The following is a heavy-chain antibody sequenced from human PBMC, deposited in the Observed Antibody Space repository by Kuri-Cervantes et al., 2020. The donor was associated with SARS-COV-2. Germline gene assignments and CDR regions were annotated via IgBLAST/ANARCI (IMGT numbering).Heavy chain of an antibody. CDR1: GFTFSSYS. D-gene: IGHD1-26*01. J-gene: IGHJ4*02. CDR3: ARDQSGSYYFGYFDY. V-gene: IGHV3-48*01. Sequence: LSLTCAASGFTFSSYSMNWVRQAPGKGLEWVSYISSSSSTIYYADSVKGRFTISRDNAKNSLCLQMNSLRAEDTAVYYCARDQSGSYYFGYFDYWGQGTLVTVSS. CDR2: ISSSSSTI.